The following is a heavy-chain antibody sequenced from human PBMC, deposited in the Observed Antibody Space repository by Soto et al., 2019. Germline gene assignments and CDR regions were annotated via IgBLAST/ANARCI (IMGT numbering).Heavy chain of an antibody. V-gene: IGHV2-70*01. CDR3: ARISRPYSSSWYPFDY. D-gene: IGHD6-13*01. J-gene: IGHJ4*02. CDR2: IDWDDDK. Sequence: SGPTLVNPTQTLTPTCTFSGFSLSTSGMCVSWIRQPPGKALEWVALIDWDDDKYYSTSLKTRLTISKDTSKNQVVLTMTNMDPVDTATYYCARISRPYSSSWYPFDYWGQGTLVTVSS. CDR1: GFSLSTSGMC.